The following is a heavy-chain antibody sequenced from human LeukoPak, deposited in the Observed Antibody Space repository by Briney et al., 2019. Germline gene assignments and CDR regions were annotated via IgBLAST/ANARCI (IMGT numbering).Heavy chain of an antibody. CDR2: IRSEAYGGTT. Sequence: GGSLRLSCRTSGFTFADYSVSWFRQAPGKGLEWVGFIRSEAYGGTTEYAASVKGRFIISRDDSKSIAYLQLSSLKTEDTAVYYCSRDLVRENLYYFDYWAREPWSPSPQ. J-gene: IGHJ4*02. D-gene: IGHD2-2*01. V-gene: IGHV3-49*03. CDR3: SRDLVRENLYYFDY. CDR1: GFTFADYS.